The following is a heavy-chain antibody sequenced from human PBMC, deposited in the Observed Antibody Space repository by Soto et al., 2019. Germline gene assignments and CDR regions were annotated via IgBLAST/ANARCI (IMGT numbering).Heavy chain of an antibody. Sequence: QLQLQESGSRLVKPLQTLSLTCEVSGGSISSDAYSWNWIRQPPGKGLEWIGDVYHSGTYYNPSLQSRITISLDRSTKQFSLKLTSVTAADTAVYYCARAEGRSGYYAFDIWGQGIMVTVSS. CDR3: ARAEGRSGYYAFDI. CDR1: GGSISSDAYS. J-gene: IGHJ3*02. CDR2: VYHSGT. V-gene: IGHV4-30-2*01. D-gene: IGHD3-22*01.